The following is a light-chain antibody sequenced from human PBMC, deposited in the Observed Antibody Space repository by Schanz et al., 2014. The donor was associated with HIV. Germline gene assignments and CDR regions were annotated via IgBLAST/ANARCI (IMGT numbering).Light chain of an antibody. CDR1: QSISHW. CDR2: KAS. J-gene: IGKJ4*01. V-gene: IGKV1-5*03. Sequence: DIQMAQSPSPLSASVGDRVTISCRASQSISHWLAWYQQKSGKAPRLLIYKASTLESGVPSRFSGSGSGTEFTLTISSLQPDDFATYYCQQPASYPLTFGGGTKVEIK. CDR3: QQPASYPLT.